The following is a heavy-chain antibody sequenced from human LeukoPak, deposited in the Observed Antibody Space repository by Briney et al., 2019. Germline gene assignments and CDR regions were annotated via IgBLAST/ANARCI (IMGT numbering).Heavy chain of an antibody. CDR3: ARRSNDILTGYYTGDMDY. Sequence: GASVKVPCKASGGTFSDYAFNWVRQAPGQGLEWMGWINPNSGGTNYAQKFQGRVTMTRDTSISTAYMELSRLRSDDTAVYYCARRSNDILTGYYTGDMDYWGQGTLVTVSS. CDR2: INPNSGGT. CDR1: GGTFSDYA. D-gene: IGHD3-9*01. V-gene: IGHV1-2*02. J-gene: IGHJ4*02.